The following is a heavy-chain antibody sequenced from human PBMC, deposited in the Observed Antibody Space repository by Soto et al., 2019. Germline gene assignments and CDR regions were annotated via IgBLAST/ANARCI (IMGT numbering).Heavy chain of an antibody. CDR2: IYWDDDK. V-gene: IGHV2-5*02. J-gene: IGHJ4*02. CDR3: AHRLEGYVSGWSQVCFDC. CDR1: GFSLTTSGVG. D-gene: IGHD6-19*01. Sequence: QITLKESGPTLVTPTQTLTLTCTFSGFSLTTSGVGVGWIRQPPGKALGGLAVIYWDDDKRYSPSLKSRLTISKDTSKNQVVLTMTNMDPVDTATYYCAHRLEGYVSGWSQVCFDCWGQGALVTVSS.